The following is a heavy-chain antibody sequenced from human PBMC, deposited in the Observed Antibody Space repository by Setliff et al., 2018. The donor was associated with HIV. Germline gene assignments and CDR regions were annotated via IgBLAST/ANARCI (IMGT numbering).Heavy chain of an antibody. Sequence: GGSLRLSCAASGFTFNTYAMNWVRQAPGKGLEWVSGISAGGGNTYYGDSVKGRLTISRDNSKNTLYLQMNSLRAEDTAVYYCAKDPTHDSYGDYYWYFDLWGRGTLVT. CDR3: AKDPTHDSYGDYYWYFDL. CDR1: GFTFNTYA. D-gene: IGHD4-17*01. CDR2: ISAGGGNT. J-gene: IGHJ2*01. V-gene: IGHV3-23*01.